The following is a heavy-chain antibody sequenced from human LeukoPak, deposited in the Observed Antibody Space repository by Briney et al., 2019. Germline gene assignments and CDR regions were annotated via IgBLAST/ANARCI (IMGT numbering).Heavy chain of an antibody. CDR1: GFTFSSYA. D-gene: IGHD4-17*01. CDR3: AKVSIGDYFDY. Sequence: GGSLRISCAASGFTFSSYAMSWGRQAPGKGLDWVSAISGSGGSTYYADSVKGRFTISRDNSKNTLYLQMNSLRAEDTAVYYCAKVSIGDYFDYWGQGTLVTVSS. J-gene: IGHJ4*02. CDR2: ISGSGGST. V-gene: IGHV3-23*01.